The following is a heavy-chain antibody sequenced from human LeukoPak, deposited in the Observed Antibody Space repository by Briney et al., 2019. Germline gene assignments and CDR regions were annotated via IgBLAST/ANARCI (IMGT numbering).Heavy chain of an antibody. Sequence: ASVKVSCKASGYTFTTHGISWVRQAPGQGLEWMGWISTYNGKTRYAQTFQGRVTMTTETSTSTAYMELRTLTSADTAIYYCAREGSGTAPMGVWGQGSLVIVSS. V-gene: IGHV1-18*01. CDR1: GYTFTTHG. D-gene: IGHD1-26*01. CDR3: AREGSGTAPMGV. CDR2: ISTYNGKT. J-gene: IGHJ4*02.